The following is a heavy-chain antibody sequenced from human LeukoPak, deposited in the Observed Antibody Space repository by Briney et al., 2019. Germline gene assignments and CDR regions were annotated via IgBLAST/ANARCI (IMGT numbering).Heavy chain of an antibody. Sequence: PSETLSLTCTDSGGSSSGSYWSWIRQPPRKELEWMAYMYNSGSTNYNHPLKSRVTISIDTSKNQFSLKLSSLTAADTANYYGARGIESYGDYGYWGQGILVTVSS. CDR2: MYNSGST. CDR1: GGSSSGSY. D-gene: IGHD4-17*01. V-gene: IGHV4-59*01. J-gene: IGHJ4*02. CDR3: ARGIESYGDYGY.